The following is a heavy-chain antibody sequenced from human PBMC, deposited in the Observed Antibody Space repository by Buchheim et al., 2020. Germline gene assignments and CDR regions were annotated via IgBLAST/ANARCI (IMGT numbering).Heavy chain of an antibody. V-gene: IGHV4-39*07. D-gene: IGHD5-24*01. CDR1: GGSISNSAYF. CDR3: ARENRDGYRNGVDV. CDR2: IRYSGTT. Sequence: QLQLQESGPGLVKPSETLSLTCTVSGGSISNSAYFWGWIRQPPGKGPEWIATIRYSGTTYFNPSHQNRVTISVDTSKNQFSLTLRSVTAADTALYYCARENRDGYRNGVDVWGQGTT. J-gene: IGHJ6*02.